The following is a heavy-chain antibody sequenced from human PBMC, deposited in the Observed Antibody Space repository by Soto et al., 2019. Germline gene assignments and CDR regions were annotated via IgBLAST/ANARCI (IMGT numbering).Heavy chain of an antibody. Sequence: GGSLRLSCAASGFTFSSYAMSWVRQAPGKGLEWVSAISGSGGSTYYADSVKGRFTISRDNSKNTLYLQMNSLRAEDTAVYYCAKDLKGRIAVAGLFDYWGQGTLVTVSS. D-gene: IGHD6-19*01. J-gene: IGHJ4*02. CDR2: ISGSGGST. CDR1: GFTFSSYA. CDR3: AKDLKGRIAVAGLFDY. V-gene: IGHV3-23*01.